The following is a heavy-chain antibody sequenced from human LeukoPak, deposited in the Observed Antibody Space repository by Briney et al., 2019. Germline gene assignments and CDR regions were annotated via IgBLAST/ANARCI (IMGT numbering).Heavy chain of an antibody. D-gene: IGHD6-19*01. V-gene: IGHV3-23*01. Sequence: GGSLRLSCAASGFTFDDYAMHWVRQAPGKGLEWVSGISGSGGSTYYADSVKGRFTISRDNSKNTLYLQMNSLRAEDTAVYYCAKDKQWLVRGGFDYWSQGTLVTVSS. CDR2: ISGSGGST. CDR3: AKDKQWLVRGGFDY. J-gene: IGHJ4*02. CDR1: GFTFDDYA.